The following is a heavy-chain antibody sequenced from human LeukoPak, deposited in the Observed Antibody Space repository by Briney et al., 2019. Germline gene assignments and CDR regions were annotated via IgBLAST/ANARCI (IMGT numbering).Heavy chain of an antibody. CDR2: INPSGGST. D-gene: IGHD6-13*01. CDR1: GYTFTSYY. Sequence: ASVKVSCKASGYTFTSYYMHWVRQAPGQGLEWMGIINPSGGSTNYAQKVQGRVTITADKSTSTAYMEMSSLRSEDTAVYYCARGSPGRYSSSWYVGHFDYWGQGTLVTVSS. J-gene: IGHJ4*02. V-gene: IGHV1-46*04. CDR3: ARGSPGRYSSSWYVGHFDY.